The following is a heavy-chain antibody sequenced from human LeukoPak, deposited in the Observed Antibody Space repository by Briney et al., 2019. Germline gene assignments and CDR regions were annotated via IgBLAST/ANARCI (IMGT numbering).Heavy chain of an antibody. CDR1: GYTFTNYG. D-gene: IGHD6-13*01. CDR2: ISVYNGNT. V-gene: IGHV1-18*01. J-gene: IGHJ4*02. Sequence: ASVKVSCKASGYTFTNYGISWLRQAPGQGLEWMGWISVYNGNTNYAQKFQGRVTMTTDTSTNTASMELRSLRSDDTAVYYCARERIAEPNAFDYWGQGTLVTVSS. CDR3: ARERIAEPNAFDY.